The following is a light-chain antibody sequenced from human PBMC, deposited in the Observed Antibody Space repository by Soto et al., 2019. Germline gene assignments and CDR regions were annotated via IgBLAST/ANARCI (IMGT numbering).Light chain of an antibody. J-gene: IGLJ1*01. CDR2: AVS. CDR1: SSDVGGYNY. Sequence: QSVLTHPASVSWSPGQSITISCTGTSSDVGGYNYVSWYQQHPGKAPKLMIYAVSNRPSGVSNRFSGSKSGNTATLTISGLQAEDEADYYCCSYTVSGTYVFGTGTKVTVL. CDR3: CSYTVSGTYV. V-gene: IGLV2-14*01.